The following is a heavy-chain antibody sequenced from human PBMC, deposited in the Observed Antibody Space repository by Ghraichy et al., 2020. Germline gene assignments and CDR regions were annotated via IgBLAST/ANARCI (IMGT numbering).Heavy chain of an antibody. D-gene: IGHD2/OR15-2a*01. CDR3: ARGGCNSCYICCFDS. J-gene: IGHJ5*01. CDR2: INYRGST. V-gene: IGHV4-31*03. Sequence: SETLSLTCTVSGDSIGSGDYYWNWIRQHPGKGLEWIGYINYRGSTYYNPSLKSRVTMSLGTSKNQFSLRLTSVTAADTATYYCARGGCNSCYICCFDSWGQGTLVTVSS. CDR1: GDSIGSGDYY.